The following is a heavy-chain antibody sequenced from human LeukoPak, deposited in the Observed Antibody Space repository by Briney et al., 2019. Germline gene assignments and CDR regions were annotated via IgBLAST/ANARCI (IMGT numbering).Heavy chain of an antibody. Sequence: GGSLRLSCAASGFTFSSYSMNWVRQAPGKGLEWVSSISSSSSYIYYADSVKGRFTISRDNSKNTLYLQMNSLRAEDTAVYYCARDHGFYYYYYMDVWGKGTTVTVSS. V-gene: IGHV3-21*01. CDR1: GFTFSSYS. CDR2: ISSSSSYI. J-gene: IGHJ6*03. CDR3: ARDHGFYYYYYMDV.